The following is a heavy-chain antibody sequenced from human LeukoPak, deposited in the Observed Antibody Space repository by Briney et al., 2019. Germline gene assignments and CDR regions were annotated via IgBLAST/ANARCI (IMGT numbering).Heavy chain of an antibody. CDR3: AKDREYSSSWAPLDY. CDR2: ISYDGSNK. J-gene: IGHJ4*02. CDR1: GFTFSSYG. Sequence: GGSLRLSCAASGFTFSSYGMHWVRQAPGKGLEWVAVISYDGSNKYYADSVKGRFTISRDNSKNTLYLQMNSLRAEDTAVYYCAKDREYSSSWAPLDYWGQGTLVTVSS. V-gene: IGHV3-30*18. D-gene: IGHD6-13*01.